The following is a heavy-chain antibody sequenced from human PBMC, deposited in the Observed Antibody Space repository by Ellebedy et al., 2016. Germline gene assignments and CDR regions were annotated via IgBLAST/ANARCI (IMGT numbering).Heavy chain of an antibody. CDR2: ISYDGSNK. Sequence: GESLKISCAASGFTFSSYAMHWVRQAPGKGLEWVAVISYDGSNKYYADSVKGRFTISRDNSKNTLYLQMNSLRAEDTAVYYCAREYSSGWYYGGGIDYWGQGTLVTVSS. CDR1: GFTFSSYA. J-gene: IGHJ4*02. CDR3: AREYSSGWYYGGGIDY. V-gene: IGHV3-30-3*01. D-gene: IGHD6-19*01.